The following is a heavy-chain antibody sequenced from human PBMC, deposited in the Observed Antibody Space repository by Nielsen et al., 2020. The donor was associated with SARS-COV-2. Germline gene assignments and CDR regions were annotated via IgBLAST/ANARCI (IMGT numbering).Heavy chain of an antibody. CDR3: ARGKRSYSGSFLNYYYYYYMDV. V-gene: IGHV4-34*01. CDR2: IDHSGSS. J-gene: IGHJ6*03. Sequence: SETLSLTCAVFGESFSDNKWNWVRQPPGKGLEWIGEIDHSGSSSYNPFLKSRVTMSVDTSKNQFSLTLNSVTAADTAVYFCARGKRSYSGSFLNYYYYYYMDVWGKGTTVTVSS. D-gene: IGHD1-14*01. CDR1: GESFSDNK.